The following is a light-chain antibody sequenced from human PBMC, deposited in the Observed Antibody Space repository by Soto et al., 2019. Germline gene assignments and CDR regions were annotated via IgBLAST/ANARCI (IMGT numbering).Light chain of an antibody. CDR1: SGSVSTIYY. V-gene: IGLV8-61*01. Sequence: QTVVTQEPSFSVSPGGTVTLTCGLSSGSVSTIYYPSWYQQTPGQAPRTLIYSTNTRSSGVPDRFSGSILGNKAALTITGAQADDESDYYCALYMGSGIWVFGGGTKVTVL. J-gene: IGLJ2*01. CDR3: ALYMGSGIWV. CDR2: STN.